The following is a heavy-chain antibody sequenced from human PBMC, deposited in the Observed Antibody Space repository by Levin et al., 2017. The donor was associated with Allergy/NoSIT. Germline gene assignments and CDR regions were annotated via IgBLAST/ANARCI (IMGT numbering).Heavy chain of an antibody. J-gene: IGHJ4*02. CDR2: SRNKARGYTT. V-gene: IGHV3-72*01. CDR1: GFIFSDYY. Sequence: GESLKISCAASGFIFSDYYMDWVRQAPGKGLEWIARSRNKARGYTTEYAASGKGRFTVSRDESTSSLYLQLNSLESEDTAVYYCSRAATGHYISDYWGQGTLVTVSS. CDR3: SRAATGHYISDY. D-gene: IGHD4-17*01.